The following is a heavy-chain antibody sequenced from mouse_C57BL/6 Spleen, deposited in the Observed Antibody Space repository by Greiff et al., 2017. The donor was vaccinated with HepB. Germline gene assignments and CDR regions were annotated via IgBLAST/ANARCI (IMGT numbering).Heavy chain of an antibody. D-gene: IGHD2-4*01. Sequence: QVQLQQPGAELVKPGASVKLSCKASGYTFTSYWMHWVKQRPGRGLEWIGRIDPNSGGTKYNEKFKSKATLTVDKPSSKAYMQRSSLTSEDSAVYYCARGGIYYDYDEDTIDYWGQGTSVTVSS. CDR3: ARGGIYYDYDEDTIDY. V-gene: IGHV1-72*01. J-gene: IGHJ4*01. CDR1: GYTFTSYW. CDR2: IDPNSGGT.